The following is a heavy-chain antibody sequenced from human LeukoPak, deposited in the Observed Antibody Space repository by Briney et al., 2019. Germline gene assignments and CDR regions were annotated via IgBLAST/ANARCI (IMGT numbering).Heavy chain of an antibody. CDR3: ARAAVAGPYAFDI. D-gene: IGHD6-19*01. CDR2: VYYSGDT. J-gene: IGHJ3*02. CDR1: GGSVSSTSYY. Sequence: SENLSLTCTVSGGSVSSTSYYWGWIRQPPGTGLEWIGSVYYSGDTYYRPSLESRVTLSVHTSENQFSLKLSSVTAADTAVYYCARAAVAGPYAFDIWGQGTMVTVSS. V-gene: IGHV4-39*07.